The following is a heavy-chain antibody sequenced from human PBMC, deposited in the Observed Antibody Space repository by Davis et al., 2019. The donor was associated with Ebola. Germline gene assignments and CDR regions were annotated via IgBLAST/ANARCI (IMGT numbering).Heavy chain of an antibody. D-gene: IGHD3-3*01. CDR1: GFTFSSYW. V-gene: IGHV3-7*04. Sequence: GESLKTSCAASGFTFSSYWMSWVRQAPGKGLAWVANIKQDGSEKYYVDSVKGRFTISRDNAKNSLYLQMNSLRAEDTAVYYCARGITIFGVVIGYWFDPWGQGTLVTVSS. CDR2: IKQDGSEK. J-gene: IGHJ5*02. CDR3: ARGITIFGVVIGYWFDP.